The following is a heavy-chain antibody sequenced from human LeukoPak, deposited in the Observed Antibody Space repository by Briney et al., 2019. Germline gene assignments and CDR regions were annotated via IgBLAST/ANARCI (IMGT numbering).Heavy chain of an antibody. CDR2: IYYSGST. CDR3: ARDLTVVTGFDI. CDR1: GVSIRSGDYY. J-gene: IGHJ3*02. D-gene: IGHD4-23*01. Sequence: PSQTLSLTCTVSGVSIRSGDYYWSWIRQPPGKGLEWIGYIYYSGSTYYNPSLKSRVTISVDTSKNQFSLKLSSVTAADTAVYYCARDLTVVTGFDIWGQGTMVTVSS. V-gene: IGHV4-30-4*01.